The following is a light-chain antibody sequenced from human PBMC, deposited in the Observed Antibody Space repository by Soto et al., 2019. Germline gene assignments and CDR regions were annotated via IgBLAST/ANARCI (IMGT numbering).Light chain of an antibody. Sequence: QSVLTQPRSASGSPGQSITISCTGTSSDVGGYNYVSWYQQHPAKAPKLIIFDVSKRPSGVPNRFSGSKSGNTASLTISGLRAEDEADYYCFSYVGRNTYDFGTGTKVTVL. V-gene: IGLV2-11*01. J-gene: IGLJ1*01. CDR3: FSYVGRNTYD. CDR2: DVS. CDR1: SSDVGGYNY.